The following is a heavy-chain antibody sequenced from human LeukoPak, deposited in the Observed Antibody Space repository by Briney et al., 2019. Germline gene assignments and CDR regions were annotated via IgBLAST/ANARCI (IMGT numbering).Heavy chain of an antibody. CDR3: ARHQYFYDSTGDDAFDV. D-gene: IGHD3-22*01. CDR2: IHYSGSN. Sequence: SETLSLTCTVSGGSISDFSWSWIRQAPGKGLEWIGYIHYSGSNNYNPSLKSRVTILVDTSKNQFSLSLTSVTAADTAVYYCARHQYFYDSTGDDAFDVWGQGTMVTVSS. CDR1: GGSISDFS. V-gene: IGHV4-59*08. J-gene: IGHJ3*01.